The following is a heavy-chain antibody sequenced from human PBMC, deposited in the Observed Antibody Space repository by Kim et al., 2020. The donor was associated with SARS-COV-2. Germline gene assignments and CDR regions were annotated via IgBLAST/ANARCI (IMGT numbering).Heavy chain of an antibody. Sequence: GGSLRLSCAASGFTFDDYAMHWVRQAPGKGLEWVSLISGDGGSTYYADSVKGRFTISRDNSKNSLYLQMNSLRTEDTALYYCAKAAFGAVASPGHSDGVDYWGQGTLVTVAS. D-gene: IGHD3-10*01. CDR1: GFTFDDYA. V-gene: IGHV3-43*02. J-gene: IGHJ4*02. CDR3: AKAAFGAVASPGHSDGVDY. CDR2: ISGDGGST.